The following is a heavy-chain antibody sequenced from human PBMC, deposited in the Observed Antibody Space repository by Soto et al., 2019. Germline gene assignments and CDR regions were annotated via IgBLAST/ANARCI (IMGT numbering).Heavy chain of an antibody. V-gene: IGHV1-18*04. J-gene: IGHJ4*02. Sequence: QVQLVQSGAEVKKPGASVKVSCKASGYTFPNFGISWVRQAPGQGLEWLGWISSDNGDTKYAQKIQARVTLTTDTATTTVYMELPSLRPDDTAVYYCTRDGKYHDILTGYFVNDHWGQGTLVTVSS. CDR1: GYTFPNFG. D-gene: IGHD3-9*01. CDR2: ISSDNGDT. CDR3: TRDGKYHDILTGYFVNDH.